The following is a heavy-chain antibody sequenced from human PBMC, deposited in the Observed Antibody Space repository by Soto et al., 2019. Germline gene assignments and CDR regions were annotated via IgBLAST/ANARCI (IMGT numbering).Heavy chain of an antibody. CDR2: ISSSSSTI. Sequence: PGGSLXXXXAASXXTXXSYSXXXXRQAPGKGLEWVSYISSSSSTIYYADSVKGRFTISRDNAKNSLYLQMNSLRAEDTAVYYCARDTYYYMDVWGKGTTVTVSS. CDR1: XXTXXSYS. CDR3: ARDTYYYMDV. J-gene: IGHJ6*03. V-gene: IGHV3-48*01.